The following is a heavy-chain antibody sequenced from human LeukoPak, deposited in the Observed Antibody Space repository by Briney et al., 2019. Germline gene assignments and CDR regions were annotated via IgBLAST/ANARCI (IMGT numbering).Heavy chain of an antibody. CDR3: AHSPEVYCGGGSYYLDY. V-gene: IGHV3-23*01. J-gene: IGHJ4*02. CDR1: GFTFRSYA. CDR2: IRGSADST. D-gene: IGHD2-15*01. Sequence: GGSVRLSCGASGFTFRSYAMSWVRQAPGKGLEWVSAIRGSADSTYYGDFVRGRFALSRDNSKNTVYLQINSLRAEDTGVYYYAHSPEVYCGGGSYYLDYWGQGTLVTVSS.